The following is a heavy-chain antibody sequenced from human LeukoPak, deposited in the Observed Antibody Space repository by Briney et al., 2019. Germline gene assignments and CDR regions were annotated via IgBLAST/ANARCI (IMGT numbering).Heavy chain of an antibody. CDR1: GYTFTSYD. D-gene: IGHD3-3*01. CDR3: ARGSRNFGVVPWSYGMDV. Sequence: ASVTVSCKASGYTFTSYDINWVRQATGQGLEWMGWMNPNSGNTGYAQKFQGRVTMTRNTSISTAYMELSSLRSEDTAVYYCARGSRNFGVVPWSYGMDVWGQGTTVTVSS. V-gene: IGHV1-8*01. CDR2: MNPNSGNT. J-gene: IGHJ6*02.